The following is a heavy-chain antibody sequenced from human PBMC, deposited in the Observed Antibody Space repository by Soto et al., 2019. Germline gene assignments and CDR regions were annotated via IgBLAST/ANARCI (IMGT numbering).Heavy chain of an antibody. CDR3: ARVYYDSSGYYYFGYYYGMDV. J-gene: IGHJ6*02. CDR1: GGSISSGDYY. Sequence: SETLSLTCTVSGGSISSGDYYWSWIRQPPGKGLEWIGYIYYSGSTYYNPSLKSRVTISADTSKNQFSLKLSSVTAADTAVYYCARVYYDSSGYYYFGYYYGMDVWGQGTTVTVSS. V-gene: IGHV4-30-4*01. CDR2: IYYSGST. D-gene: IGHD3-22*01.